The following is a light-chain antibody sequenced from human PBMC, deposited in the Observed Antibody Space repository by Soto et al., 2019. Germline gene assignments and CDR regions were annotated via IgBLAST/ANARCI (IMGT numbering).Light chain of an antibody. CDR1: SSNIGADYD. CDR2: GHN. V-gene: IGLV1-40*01. Sequence: QSVLTQPPSVSGAPGRRVTISCTGSSSNIGADYDVHWYQFLPGTAPKLLIYGHNNRPSGVPDRFSGSKSGASASLAITGLQAEDEADYYCQSYDSSLSAVVFGGGTKLTVL. CDR3: QSYDSSLSAVV. J-gene: IGLJ2*01.